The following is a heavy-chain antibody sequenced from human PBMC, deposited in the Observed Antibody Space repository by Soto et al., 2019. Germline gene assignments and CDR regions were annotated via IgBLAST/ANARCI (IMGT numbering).Heavy chain of an antibody. CDR3: ARDYDDFWSGYFDY. CDR1: GYTFTSYA. Sequence: GASVKVSCKASGYTFTSYAMHWVRQAPGQRLEWMGWINAGNGNTKYSQKFQGRVTITRDTSASTAYMELSSLRSEDTAVYYCARDYDDFWSGYFDYWGQGTLVTVSS. V-gene: IGHV1-3*01. D-gene: IGHD3-3*01. CDR2: INAGNGNT. J-gene: IGHJ4*02.